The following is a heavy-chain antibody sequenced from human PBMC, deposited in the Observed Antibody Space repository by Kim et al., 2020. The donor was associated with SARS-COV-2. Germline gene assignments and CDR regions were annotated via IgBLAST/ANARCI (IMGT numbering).Heavy chain of an antibody. CDR3: ARRPGTAAAGTVHFDP. CDR1: GFTFGIYA. Sequence: GGSLRLSCAASGFTFGIYAMSWVRQAPGKGLEWVSTIGGLDGATFYADSVKGRFTISRDNSKNTLYLHMISLRAEDTAMYYCARRPGTAAAGTVHFDPWGQGTLVTVSS. CDR2: IGGLDGAT. D-gene: IGHD6-13*01. J-gene: IGHJ5*02. V-gene: IGHV3-23*01.